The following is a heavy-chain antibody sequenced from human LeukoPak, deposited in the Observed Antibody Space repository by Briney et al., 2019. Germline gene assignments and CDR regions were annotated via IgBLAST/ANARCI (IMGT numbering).Heavy chain of an antibody. CDR2: ISAYNGNT. D-gene: IGHD2-15*01. Sequence: VASVKVSCKASGYTFTSYGISWVRQAPGQGLEWMGWISAYNGNTNYAQKLQGRVTMTTDTSTSTAYMELRSLRSDDTAVYYCARERGYCSGGSCYREPYDAFDIWGQGTMVTVSS. CDR3: ARERGYCSGGSCYREPYDAFDI. CDR1: GYTFTSYG. J-gene: IGHJ3*02. V-gene: IGHV1-18*01.